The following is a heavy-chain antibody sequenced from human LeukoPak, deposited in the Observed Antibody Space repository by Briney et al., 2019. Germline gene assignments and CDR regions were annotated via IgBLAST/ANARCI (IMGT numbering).Heavy chain of an antibody. J-gene: IGHJ4*02. CDR3: ARVLRSDVYYFDY. CDR2: IYTGGST. Sequence: SETLSLTCAVSGYSISSGYYWGWIRQPAGKGLEWTGRIYTGGSTNYNPSLKSRVTMSVDTSKNQFSLKLSSVTAADTAVYYCARVLRSDVYYFDYWGQGTLVTVSS. CDR1: GYSISSGYY. V-gene: IGHV4-4*07. D-gene: IGHD2/OR15-2a*01.